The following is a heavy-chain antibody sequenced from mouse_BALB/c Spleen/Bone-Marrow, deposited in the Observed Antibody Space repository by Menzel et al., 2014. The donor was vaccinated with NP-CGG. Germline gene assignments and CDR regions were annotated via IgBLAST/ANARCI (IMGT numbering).Heavy chain of an antibody. V-gene: IGHV1-39*01. CDR3: ARGHDGYRTWFAY. CDR2: IDPSYGGT. Sequence: EVQLQQSGPELEKPGASVKMSCKASGYSFTDYNMNWVKQSNGKSLEWIGNIDPSYGGTTYNQKFKGKATLTVDKSSSTVYMQLKSLTSGDSAVYYCARGHDGYRTWFAYWGQGTLVTVSA. D-gene: IGHD2-3*01. CDR1: GYSFTDYN. J-gene: IGHJ3*01.